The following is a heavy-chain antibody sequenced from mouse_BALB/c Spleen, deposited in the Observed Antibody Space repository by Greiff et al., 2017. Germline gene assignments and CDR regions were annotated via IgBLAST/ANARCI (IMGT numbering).Heavy chain of an antibody. CDR3: ARHNYGSSYGWFAY. CDR1: GFAFSSYD. CDR2: ISSGGGST. J-gene: IGHJ3*01. V-gene: IGHV5-12-1*01. Sequence: EVMLVESGGGLVKPGGSLKLSCAASGFAFSSYDMSWVRQTPVKRLEWVAYISSGGGSTYYPDTVKGRFTISRDNAKNTLYLQMSSLKSEDTAMYYCARHNYGSSYGWFAYWGQGTLVTVSA. D-gene: IGHD1-1*01.